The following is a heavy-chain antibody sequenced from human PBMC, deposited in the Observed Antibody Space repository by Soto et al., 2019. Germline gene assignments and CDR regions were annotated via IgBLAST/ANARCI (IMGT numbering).Heavy chain of an antibody. D-gene: IGHD1-1*01. Sequence: SETLSLTCTVSGGSISSSSYYWGWIRQPPGKGLEWIGSIYYSGSTYYNPSLKSRVTISVDTSTSTVYMELNSLTSEDTAVYNCARDQSWHDLVWWFDPWGQGTLVTVSS. J-gene: IGHJ5*02. V-gene: IGHV4-39*07. CDR3: ARDQSWHDLVWWFDP. CDR1: GGSISSSSYY. CDR2: IYYSGST.